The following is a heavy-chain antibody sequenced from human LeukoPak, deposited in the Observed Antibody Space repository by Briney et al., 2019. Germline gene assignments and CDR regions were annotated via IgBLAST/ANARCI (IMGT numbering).Heavy chain of an antibody. CDR1: GYTLTELS. V-gene: IGHV1-24*01. J-gene: IGHJ6*02. CDR2: FDPEDGET. Sequence: ASVKVSCKVSGYTLTELSMHWVRQAPGKGLEWMGGFDPEDGETIYAQKFQGRVTMTEDTSTDTAYMELSSLRSEDTAVYYCATVQKYYYGMDVWGQGTTVTVSS. CDR3: ATVQKYYYGMDV.